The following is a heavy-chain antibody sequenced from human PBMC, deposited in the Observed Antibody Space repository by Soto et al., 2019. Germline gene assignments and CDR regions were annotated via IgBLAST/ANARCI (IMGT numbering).Heavy chain of an antibody. CDR2: IYHSGST. V-gene: IGHV4-30-2*01. J-gene: IGHJ5*02. CDR1: GGSISSGAYS. Sequence: QLQLQESGSGLVKPSQTLSLTCAVSGGSISSGAYSWSWIRQPPGKGLEWIGYIYHSGSTYYNPSLKSRVTISVDRSKNQCSLKLNSVTAADTAVYFCARVIAATDTISVWFDPWGQGTLVTVSS. D-gene: IGHD6-13*01. CDR3: ARVIAATDTISVWFDP.